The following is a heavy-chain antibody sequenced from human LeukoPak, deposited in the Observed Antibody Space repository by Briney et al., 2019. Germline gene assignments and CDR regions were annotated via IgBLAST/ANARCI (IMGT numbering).Heavy chain of an antibody. D-gene: IGHD3-10*01. CDR3: ARHRPRRYGSGSYSFDY. V-gene: IGHV4-34*01. CDR1: GGSFSGYY. J-gene: IGHJ4*02. CDR2: INHSGST. Sequence: SETLSLTCAVYGGSFSGYYWSWIRQPPGKGLEWIGEINHSGSTNYNPSLKSRVTISVDTSKNQFSLKLSSVTAADTAVYYCARHRPRRYGSGSYSFDYWGQGTLATVSS.